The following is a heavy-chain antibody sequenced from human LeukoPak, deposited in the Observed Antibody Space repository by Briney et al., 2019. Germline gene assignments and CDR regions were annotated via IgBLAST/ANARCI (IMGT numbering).Heavy chain of an antibody. CDR3: ARYYYDSSGYNDHFDY. Sequence: GGSLRLSCAASGFTFSNYWMSWVRQAPGKGLEWVDNIKQDGREKYYVDSVEGRFTISRDNAKNSLYLQMNSLRDEDTAVYYCARYYYDSSGYNDHFDYWGQGTLVTVSS. V-gene: IGHV3-7*05. CDR2: IKQDGREK. D-gene: IGHD3-22*01. CDR1: GFTFSNYW. J-gene: IGHJ4*02.